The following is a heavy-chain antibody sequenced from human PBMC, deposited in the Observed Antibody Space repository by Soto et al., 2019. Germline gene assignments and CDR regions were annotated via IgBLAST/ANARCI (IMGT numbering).Heavy chain of an antibody. Sequence: GASVKVSCKASGYTFTTYDLSWVRQAPGQGLEWMGWISPYSGNTKYVQKFQGRVTMTRDTSSNTVYMDLSRLTSDDTAVYYCAREGTGYSAFDIWGQGTMVTVSS. CDR2: ISPYSGNT. CDR3: AREGTGYSAFDI. J-gene: IGHJ3*02. V-gene: IGHV1-18*01. D-gene: IGHD3-9*01. CDR1: GYTFTTYD.